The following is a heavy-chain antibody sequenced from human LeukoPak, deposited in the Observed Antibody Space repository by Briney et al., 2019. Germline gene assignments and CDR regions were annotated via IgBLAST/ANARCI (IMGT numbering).Heavy chain of an antibody. J-gene: IGHJ4*02. CDR2: INPSGGTT. CDR3: ARGYSSSYRIDY. Sequence: ASVKVSCKTSGYTFNRFYMHWVRQAPRQGLEWMGIINPSGGTTSDAQRFQGRVTMTRDMSTSTVYMELGSLRSEDTAVYYCARGYSSSYRIDYWGQGTLVTVSS. V-gene: IGHV1-46*02. D-gene: IGHD6-6*01. CDR1: GYTFNRFY.